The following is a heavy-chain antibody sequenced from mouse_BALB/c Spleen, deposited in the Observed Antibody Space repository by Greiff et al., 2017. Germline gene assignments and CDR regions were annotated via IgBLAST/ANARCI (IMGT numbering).Heavy chain of an antibody. Sequence: QVQLQQSGAELARPGASVKMSCKASGYTFTSYTMHWVKQRPGQGLEWIGYINPSSGYTNYNQKFKDKATLTADKSSSTAYMQLSSLTSEDSAVYYCARSGYGSSYGFAYWGQGTLVTVSA. V-gene: IGHV1-4*01. CDR2: INPSSGYT. J-gene: IGHJ3*01. CDR1: GYTFTSYT. D-gene: IGHD1-1*01. CDR3: ARSGYGSSYGFAY.